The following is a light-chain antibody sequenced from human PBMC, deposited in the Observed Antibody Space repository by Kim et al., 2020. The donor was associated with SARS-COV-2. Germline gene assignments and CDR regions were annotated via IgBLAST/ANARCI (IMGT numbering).Light chain of an antibody. J-gene: IGKJ2*01. V-gene: IGKV1-16*02. CDR3: QLYNLHPYT. CDR2: DAP. Sequence: SASVGDRVTIICGASEDLSTYGAWFKKKAGKAPKSQIYDAPSVQRGPPSKYSAWGSGTKFSLPLSSLHPEDFATYHCQLYNLHPYTCGQGTKLEI. CDR1: EDLSTY.